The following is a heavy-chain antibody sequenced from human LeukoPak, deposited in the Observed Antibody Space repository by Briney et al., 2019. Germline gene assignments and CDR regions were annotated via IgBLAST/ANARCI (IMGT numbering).Heavy chain of an antibody. CDR2: IYYSGST. Sequence: NSSETLSLTCTVSGGSISSYYWSWIRQPPGKGLEWIGYIYYSGSTNYNPSLKSRVTISVDTSKNQFSLKLSSVTAADTAVYYCAGGGYDFWSGYNSNWFDPWGQGTLVTVSS. CDR3: AGGGYDFWSGYNSNWFDP. D-gene: IGHD3-3*01. J-gene: IGHJ5*02. V-gene: IGHV4-59*01. CDR1: GGSISSYY.